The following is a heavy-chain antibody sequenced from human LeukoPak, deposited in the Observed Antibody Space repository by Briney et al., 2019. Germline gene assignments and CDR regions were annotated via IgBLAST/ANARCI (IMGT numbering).Heavy chain of an antibody. CDR2: INSDGSST. V-gene: IGHV3-74*01. Sequence: GGSLRLSCAASGFTFSSYWMHWVRQAPGKGLVWVSRINSDGSSTNYADSVKGRFTISRDKSKNTLYLQMDSLRADDTAVFYCARRRPHGDSGMDVWGQGTTVTVSS. J-gene: IGHJ6*02. CDR3: ARRRPHGDSGMDV. D-gene: IGHD1-1*01. CDR1: GFTFSSYW.